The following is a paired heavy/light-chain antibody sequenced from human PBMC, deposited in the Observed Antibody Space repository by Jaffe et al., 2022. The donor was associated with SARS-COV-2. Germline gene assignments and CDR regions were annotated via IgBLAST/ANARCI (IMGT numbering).Light chain of an antibody. CDR3: YSAADNNLV. J-gene: IGLJ2*01. CDR2: KDT. V-gene: IGLV3-27*01. Sequence: SYELTQPSSVSVSPGQTARITCSGDVVAKKYGRWFQQKPGQAPVVVIYKDTERPSGIPERFSGSRSGTTVTLTISGAQVEDEADYYCYSAADNNLVFGGGTTLTVL. CDR1: VVAKKY.
Heavy chain of an antibody. D-gene: IGHD3-9*01. CDR3: ARVYDISTDY. V-gene: IGHV1-3*01. Sequence: QVQLVQSGAEVKKPGASVKVSCKASGYIFTHYAMHWVRQAPGQRPEWMGWINVANGKTKFSQNFQDRVTITRDTSASTAYMELSSLSSEDTAVYYCARVYDISTDYWGQGTLVTVSS. CDR2: INVANGKT. J-gene: IGHJ4*02. CDR1: GYIFTHYA.